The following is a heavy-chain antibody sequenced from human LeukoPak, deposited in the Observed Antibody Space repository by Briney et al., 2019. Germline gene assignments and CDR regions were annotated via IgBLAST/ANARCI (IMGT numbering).Heavy chain of an antibody. D-gene: IGHD3-3*01. CDR3: ARDELYNGYYSVKYHYNGMDV. Sequence: ASVTVSSTASGGTFSIYAVSWVRQAPGQGLEWMGGIIPIFGTANYAQKFQGRVTITADESTSTAYMELSSLRSEDTAVYYCARDELYNGYYSVKYHYNGMDVWGQGTTVTVSS. J-gene: IGHJ6*02. CDR1: GGTFSIYA. V-gene: IGHV1-69*13. CDR2: IIPIFGTA.